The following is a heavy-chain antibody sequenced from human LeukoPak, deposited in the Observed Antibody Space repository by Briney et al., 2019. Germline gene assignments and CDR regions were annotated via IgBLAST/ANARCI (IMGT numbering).Heavy chain of an antibody. V-gene: IGHV1-8*03. CDR2: MNPNSGNT. CDR3: ARIHGIAVALDYFDY. D-gene: IGHD6-19*01. Sequence: ASVKVSCKASGYTFTSYDINWVRQATGQGLEWMGWMNPNSGNTGYAQKFQGRVAITRNTSISTAYMELSSLRSEDTAVYYCARIHGIAVALDYFDYWGQGTLVTVSS. CDR1: GYTFTSYD. J-gene: IGHJ4*02.